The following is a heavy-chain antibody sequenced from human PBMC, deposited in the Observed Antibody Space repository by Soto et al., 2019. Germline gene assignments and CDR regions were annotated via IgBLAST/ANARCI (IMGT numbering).Heavy chain of an antibody. CDR2: INPNSGST. D-gene: IGHD1-1*01. CDR1: GYTFTGYY. J-gene: IGHJ4*02. V-gene: IGHV1-2*02. Sequence: ASVKVSCKASGYTFTGYYMHWVRQARGQGLEWIGWINPNSGSTNSAQKFQGRVTITRDMSISTVYMELSSLKFEDTAVYYCAADDMTTFIWGQGTLVTVSS. CDR3: AADDMTTFI.